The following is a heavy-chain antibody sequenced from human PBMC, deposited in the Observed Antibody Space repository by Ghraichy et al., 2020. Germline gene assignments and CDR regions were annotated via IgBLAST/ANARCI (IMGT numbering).Heavy chain of an antibody. CDR1: GFTFSSYA. D-gene: IGHD5-12*01. CDR3: ARRRGYSGPDY. Sequence: GESLNISCAASGFTFSSYAMSWVRQAPGKGLEWVSAISGSGGSTYYADSVKGRFTISRDNSKNTLYLQMNSLRAEDTAVYYCARRRGYSGPDYWGQGTLVTVSS. V-gene: IGHV3-23*01. CDR2: ISGSGGST. J-gene: IGHJ4*02.